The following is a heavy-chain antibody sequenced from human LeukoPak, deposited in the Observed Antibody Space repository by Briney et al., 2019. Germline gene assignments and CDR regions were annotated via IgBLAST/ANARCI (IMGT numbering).Heavy chain of an antibody. D-gene: IGHD6-6*01. CDR3: ARGGIAARRNFAY. J-gene: IGHJ4*02. CDR2: IDSDGSST. V-gene: IGHV3-74*01. CDR1: GFTFSSYW. Sequence: QTGGSLRLSCAASGFTFSSYWMHWVRQAPGKGLVWVSRIDSDGSSTSYADSVKGRFTISRDNAKNTLYLQTNSLRAEDTAVYYCARGGIAARRNFAYWGQGTLVTVSS.